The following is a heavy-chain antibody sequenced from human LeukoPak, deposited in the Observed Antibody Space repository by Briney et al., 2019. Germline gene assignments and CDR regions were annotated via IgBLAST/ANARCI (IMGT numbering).Heavy chain of an antibody. V-gene: IGHV4-34*01. Sequence: SETLSLTCAVYGGSFSGYYLSWIRQPPGKGLEWIGDIKHSGSANSNPSLKSRVTISIDTSQNQFSLKLGSVTAADTAVYYCASAVAGRWDFDYWGQGTLVTVSS. D-gene: IGHD6-19*01. CDR3: ASAVAGRWDFDY. CDR1: GGSFSGYY. J-gene: IGHJ4*02. CDR2: IKHSGSA.